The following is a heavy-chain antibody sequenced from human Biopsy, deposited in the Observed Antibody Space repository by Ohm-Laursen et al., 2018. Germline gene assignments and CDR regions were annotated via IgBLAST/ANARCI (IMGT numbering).Heavy chain of an antibody. J-gene: IGHJ4*01. CDR3: ARGGIAVAGTNFDY. CDR2: IYSGGST. CDR1: GFTVSSNY. Sequence: SLRLSCTASGFTVSSNYMSWVRQAPGKGLEWVSVIYSGGSTYYADSVKDRFTISRDNSKNTLYLQMNSLRAEDTAVYYCARGGIAVAGTNFDYWGQEPWSPSPQ. V-gene: IGHV3-66*01. D-gene: IGHD6-19*01.